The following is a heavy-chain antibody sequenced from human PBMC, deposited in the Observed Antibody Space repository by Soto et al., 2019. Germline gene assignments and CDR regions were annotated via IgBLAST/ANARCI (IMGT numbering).Heavy chain of an antibody. CDR1: GDSMRGFY. V-gene: IGHV4-59*01. D-gene: IGHD3-10*01. J-gene: IGHJ4*02. CDR3: ARFRRNYFDY. Sequence: ETLSLTCTVSGDSMRGFYWSWIRQTPGKGLEWIGYINYVGRTSYYSPSLQSRVTISLDSSKNQFSLILSSVTAADTAVYFCARFRRNYFDYWGQGTQVTLSS. CDR2: INYVGRTS.